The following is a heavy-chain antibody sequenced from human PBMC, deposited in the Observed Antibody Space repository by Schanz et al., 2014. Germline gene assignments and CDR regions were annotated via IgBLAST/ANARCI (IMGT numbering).Heavy chain of an antibody. D-gene: IGHD5-18*01. J-gene: IGHJ4*02. CDR2: IHKSGNT. V-gene: IGHV4-28*02. CDR3: ARGIQAWLQWYFDY. Sequence: QVQLQESGPGLVKPSQTLSLTCAVSGGSISSSNWWSWIRQPPGKGLEWIGYIHKSGNTNYNPSLKSRITMPLDTSKTQSSLTRSSVTAADTAVYYCARGIQAWLQWYFDYWGQGTLVTVSA. CDR1: GGSISSSNW.